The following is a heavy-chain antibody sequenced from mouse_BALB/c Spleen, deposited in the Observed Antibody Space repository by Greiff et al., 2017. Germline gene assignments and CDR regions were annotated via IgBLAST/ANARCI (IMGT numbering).Heavy chain of an antibody. CDR3: ARTPVTTVVAPCWNFSV. Sequence: VQVQQSGAELVKPGASVTLSCTASGFNIKDTYMHWVKQRPEQGLEWIGRIDPANGNTKYDPKFQGKATITADTSSNTAYLQLSSLTSEDTAVYSCARTPVTTVVAPCWNFSVWGAGTTVTVAA. CDR2: IDPANGNT. J-gene: IGHJ1*01. V-gene: IGHV14-3*02. D-gene: IGHD1-1*01. CDR1: GFNIKDTY.